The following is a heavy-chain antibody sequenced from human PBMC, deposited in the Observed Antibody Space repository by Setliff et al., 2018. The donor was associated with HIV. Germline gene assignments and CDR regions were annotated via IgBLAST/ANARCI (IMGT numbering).Heavy chain of an antibody. CDR1: GYTFTSYA. Sequence: ASVKVSCKASGYTFTSYAIHWVRQAPGQRLEWMGWINAANGNTKYSQKFQGRVTITRDTSASTAYMELSSLRSEDTAVYYCARNLGGYRFDYWGQGTLVTVS. V-gene: IGHV1-3*01. CDR2: INAANGNT. D-gene: IGHD1-26*01. CDR3: ARNLGGYRFDY. J-gene: IGHJ4*02.